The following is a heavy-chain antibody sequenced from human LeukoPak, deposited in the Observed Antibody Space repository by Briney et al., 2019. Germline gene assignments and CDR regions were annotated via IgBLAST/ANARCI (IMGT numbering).Heavy chain of an antibody. CDR3: ARDNREYSSSWPLIDY. Sequence: SVKVSCKASGGTFSSYAISWVRQAPGQGLEWMGRIIPILGIANYAQKFQGRVTITADKSTSTAYMELSSLRSEDTAVYYCARDNREYSSSWPLIDYWGREPWSPSPQ. CDR2: IIPILGIA. V-gene: IGHV1-69*04. D-gene: IGHD6-13*01. J-gene: IGHJ4*02. CDR1: GGTFSSYA.